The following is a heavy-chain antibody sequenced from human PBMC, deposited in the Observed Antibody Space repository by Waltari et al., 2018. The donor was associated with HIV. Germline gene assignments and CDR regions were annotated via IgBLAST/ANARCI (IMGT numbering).Heavy chain of an antibody. CDR3: ASLPSDCSGGSCYSGYYGMDV. V-gene: IGHV4-34*01. D-gene: IGHD2-15*01. CDR1: GGSFSGYY. Sequence: QVQLQQWGAGLLKPSETLSLTCAVYGGSFSGYYWSWIRQPPGKGLEWIGEINHSGSTNYNPSLKSRVTISVDTSKNQFSLKLSSVTAADTAVYYCASLPSDCSGGSCYSGYYGMDVWGQGTTVTVSS. J-gene: IGHJ6*02. CDR2: INHSGST.